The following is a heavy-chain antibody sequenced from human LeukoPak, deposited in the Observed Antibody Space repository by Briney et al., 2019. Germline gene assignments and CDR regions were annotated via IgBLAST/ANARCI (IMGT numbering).Heavy chain of an antibody. V-gene: IGHV3-21*01. Sequence: GGSLRLSCAASGFTFSSYSMNWVRQAPGKGLEWVSSISSSSYIYYADSVKGRFTIPRDNAKNSLYLQMNSLRAEDTAVYYCARAGGDYVWRNWGQGTLVTVSS. CDR1: GFTFSSYS. D-gene: IGHD4-17*01. CDR2: ISSSSYI. CDR3: ARAGGDYVWRN. J-gene: IGHJ4*02.